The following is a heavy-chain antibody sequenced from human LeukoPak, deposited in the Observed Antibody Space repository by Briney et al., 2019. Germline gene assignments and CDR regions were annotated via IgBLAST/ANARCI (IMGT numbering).Heavy chain of an antibody. V-gene: IGHV3-30*04. Sequence: GGSLRLSCAASGFTFSSYAMHWVRQAPGKGLEWVAVISYDGSNKYYADSVKGRFTIPRDNSKNTLYLQMNSLRAEDTAVYYCARDHSSGAFDIWGQGTMVTVSS. D-gene: IGHD6-19*01. J-gene: IGHJ3*02. CDR2: ISYDGSNK. CDR3: ARDHSSGAFDI. CDR1: GFTFSSYA.